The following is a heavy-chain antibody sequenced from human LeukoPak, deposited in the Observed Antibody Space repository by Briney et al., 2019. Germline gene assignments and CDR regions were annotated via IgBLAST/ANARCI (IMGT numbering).Heavy chain of an antibody. CDR1: GGSLSGNY. CDR3: ARVLGSGSYHYLDY. Sequence: PSETLSLTCAVYGGSLSGNYWSWIRQPPGKGLEWIGEINHSGSTNYNPSLKSRVTISVDTSKNQFSLKLSSATAADTAVYYCARVLGSGSYHYLDYWGQGTLVTVSS. CDR2: INHSGST. D-gene: IGHD1-26*01. V-gene: IGHV4-34*01. J-gene: IGHJ4*02.